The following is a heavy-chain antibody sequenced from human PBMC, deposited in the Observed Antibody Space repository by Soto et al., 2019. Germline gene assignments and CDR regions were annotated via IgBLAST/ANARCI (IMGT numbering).Heavy chain of an antibody. J-gene: IGHJ3*02. CDR2: ISGSGGST. D-gene: IGHD3-10*01. V-gene: IGHV3-23*01. CDR1: GFTFSSYA. Sequence: GGSLRLSCAASGFTFSSYAMSWVRQAPGKGLEWVSAISGSGGSTYYADSVKGRFTISRDNSKNTLYLQMNSLRAEDTAVYYCAKSILLWFGELSGGIAFDIWGQGTMVTVSS. CDR3: AKSILLWFGELSGGIAFDI.